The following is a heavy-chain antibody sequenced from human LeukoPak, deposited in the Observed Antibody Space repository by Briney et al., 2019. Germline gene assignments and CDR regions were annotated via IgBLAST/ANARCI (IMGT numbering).Heavy chain of an antibody. CDR3: ARAHNWKYGTFDY. D-gene: IGHD1-7*01. CDR2: ISSSSSYI. J-gene: IGHJ4*02. V-gene: IGHV3-21*01. Sequence: KPGGSLRLSCAASGFTVSSNYMSWVRQAPGKGLEWVSSISSSSSYIYYADSVKGRFTISRDNAKNSLYLQMNSLRAEDTAVYYCARAHNWKYGTFDYWGQGTLVTVSS. CDR1: GFTVSSNY.